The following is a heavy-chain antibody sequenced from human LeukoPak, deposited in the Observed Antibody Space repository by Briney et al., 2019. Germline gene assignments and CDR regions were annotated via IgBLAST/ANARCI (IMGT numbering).Heavy chain of an antibody. Sequence: ASVKVSCKASGYTFTGYYMHWVRQAPGQGLEWMGWINPNTGGADYALKFQGRVTMTRDTSINTVYMALSRLRSDDTAVYYCARDRGCSSTSCYRFDPWGQGTLVTVSS. J-gene: IGHJ5*02. V-gene: IGHV1-2*02. CDR3: ARDRGCSSTSCYRFDP. CDR1: GYTFTGYY. D-gene: IGHD2-2*01. CDR2: INPNTGGA.